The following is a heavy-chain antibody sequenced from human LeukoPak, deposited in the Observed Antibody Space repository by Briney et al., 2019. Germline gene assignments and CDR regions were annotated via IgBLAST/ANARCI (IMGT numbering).Heavy chain of an antibody. CDR3: ARPAYRSGSYYLYFFDY. CDR2: INQDGSEK. CDR1: GFTFSSYL. Sequence: GGALRLSCAASGFTFSSYLMSWVRQAPGKGLEWVAHINQDGSEKYYVDSVKGGFTISRDNAKNSLYLQMNSLRAEDTAVYYCARPAYRSGSYYLYFFDYWRQGTMVTVSS. D-gene: IGHD3-10*01. J-gene: IGHJ4*02. V-gene: IGHV3-7*03.